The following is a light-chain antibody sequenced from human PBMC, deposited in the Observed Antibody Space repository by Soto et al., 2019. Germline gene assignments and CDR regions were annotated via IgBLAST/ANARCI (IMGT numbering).Light chain of an antibody. CDR2: DAS. CDR3: QQRSNWPPST. CDR1: QSVSSY. V-gene: IGKV3-11*01. Sequence: EIVLTQSPATLSLSPGERATLSCRASQSVSSYLAWYQQKPGQAPRLLIYDASNRATGIPARFSGSGSGTDFPLTISSLEPEDFAVYYCQQRSNWPPSTFGQGTRLEI. J-gene: IGKJ5*01.